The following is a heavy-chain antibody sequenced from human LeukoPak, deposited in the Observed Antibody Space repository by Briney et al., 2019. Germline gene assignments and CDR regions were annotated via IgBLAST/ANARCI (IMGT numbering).Heavy chain of an antibody. Sequence: PGTSLRLSCAASGFTFSDYGMIWVRQAPGKGLEWVALIWFDARDRAYADSVKGRFTVSRDNSRNTLDLQMNSLRAEDTALYYCARVAGHRSDYWGQGTLVTVSS. J-gene: IGHJ4*02. CDR3: ARVAGHRSDY. V-gene: IGHV3-33*01. CDR1: GFTFSDYG. CDR2: IWFDARDR.